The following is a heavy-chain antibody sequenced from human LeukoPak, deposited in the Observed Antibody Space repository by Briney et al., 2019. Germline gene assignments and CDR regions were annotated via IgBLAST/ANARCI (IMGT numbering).Heavy chain of an antibody. CDR3: ARGGFYGHPFEF. CDR1: GASISSYY. J-gene: IGHJ4*02. Sequence: PSETLSLTCAVSGASISSYYWSWIRQPPGRGLEWIGNFYYNGTTKYNPSLRSRVTISVDTSKNQFSLNLNSVIAADTAMYFCARGGFYGHPFEFGGQGILVIVSA. V-gene: IGHV4-59*12. CDR2: FYYNGTT. D-gene: IGHD3-3*01.